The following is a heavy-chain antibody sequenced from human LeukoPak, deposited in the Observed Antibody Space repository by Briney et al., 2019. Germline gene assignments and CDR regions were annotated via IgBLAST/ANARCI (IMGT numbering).Heavy chain of an antibody. CDR3: ARGRRGYRTEFDF. CDR2: IYQSGTT. J-gene: IGHJ4*02. Sequence: SETLSLTCTVSGDSTASGYYGGWIRQAPGKGLEWIGSIYQSGTTYYNPSLKSRVTISMDTSKNQFSLRLTSVTDADTAVYYCARGRRGYRTEFDFWGQGTLVTVSS. CDR1: GDSTASGYY. D-gene: IGHD3-22*01. V-gene: IGHV4-38-2*02.